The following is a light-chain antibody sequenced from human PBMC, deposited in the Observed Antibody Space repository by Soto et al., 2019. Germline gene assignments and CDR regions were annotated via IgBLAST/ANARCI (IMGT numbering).Light chain of an antibody. CDR3: QQRSNWLIT. Sequence: EIVMTQSPATLSVSPGERATHSCTASQSVSSNLAWYQQKPGQAPRLLIYGASTRATGIPARFSGSGSGTEFTLTISSLQSEDFAVYYCQQRSNWLITFGQGTRLEI. V-gene: IGKV3-15*01. CDR1: QSVSSN. CDR2: GAS. J-gene: IGKJ5*01.